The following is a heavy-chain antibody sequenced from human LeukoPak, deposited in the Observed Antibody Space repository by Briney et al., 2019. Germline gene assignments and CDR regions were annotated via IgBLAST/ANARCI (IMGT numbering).Heavy chain of an antibody. Sequence: GGSLRLSCAASGFTFNNYAMTWVRQAPGEGLEWVSGISGNGGSTYYADSVKGRFTISRDNSKNTLFLQMNSLRAEDTAVYYCAKDIVVVPAAGDAFDVWGQGTMVTVSS. CDR2: ISGNGGST. CDR3: AKDIVVVPAAGDAFDV. J-gene: IGHJ3*01. D-gene: IGHD2-2*01. CDR1: GFTFNNYA. V-gene: IGHV3-23*01.